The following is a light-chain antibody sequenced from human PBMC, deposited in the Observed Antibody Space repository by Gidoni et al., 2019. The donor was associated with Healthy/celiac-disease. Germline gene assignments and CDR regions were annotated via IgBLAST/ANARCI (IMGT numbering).Light chain of an antibody. J-gene: IGKJ3*01. Sequence: DIQMTQSPSSLSASVGDRVTITCRASQSISSYLNWYQQKPGKAPKLLIYAASSLQSGVPSRFSGSGSGTDFTRTISSLQPEDFATYYCQQSYSTPFTFGPGTKVESK. CDR1: QSISSY. V-gene: IGKV1-39*01. CDR2: AAS. CDR3: QQSYSTPFT.